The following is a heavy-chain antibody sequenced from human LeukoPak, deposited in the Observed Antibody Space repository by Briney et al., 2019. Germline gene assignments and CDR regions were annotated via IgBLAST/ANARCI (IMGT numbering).Heavy chain of an antibody. V-gene: IGHV4-59*12. D-gene: IGHD2-15*01. CDR2: IYHSGST. J-gene: IGHJ4*02. CDR3: ARGVVAALVGPWYFDY. Sequence: SETLSLTCTVSGGSISSYYWSWIRQPPGKGLEWIGYIYHSGSTYYNPSLKSRVTISVDRSKNQFSLKLSSVTAADTAVYYCARGVVAALVGPWYFDYWGQGTLVTVSS. CDR1: GGSISSYY.